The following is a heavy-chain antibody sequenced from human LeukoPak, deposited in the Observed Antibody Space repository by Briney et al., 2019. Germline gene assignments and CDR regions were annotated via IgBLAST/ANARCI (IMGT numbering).Heavy chain of an antibody. J-gene: IGHJ4*02. CDR2: IYYSGST. Sequence: WVRQPPGKGLEWIGSIYYSGSTYYNPSLKSRVTISVDTSKNQFSLKLSSVTAADTAVYYCARFLATAGYGDYSDWGQGTLVTVSS. V-gene: IGHV4-39*07. CDR3: ARFLATAGYGDYSD. D-gene: IGHD4-17*01.